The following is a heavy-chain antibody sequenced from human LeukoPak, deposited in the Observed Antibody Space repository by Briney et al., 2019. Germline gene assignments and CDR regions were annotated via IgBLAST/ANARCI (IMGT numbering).Heavy chain of an antibody. CDR3: AKGRPMVRGVIRLAPTYYFDY. CDR1: GFTFSSYA. D-gene: IGHD3-10*01. J-gene: IGHJ4*02. Sequence: GGSLRLSCAASGFTFSSYAMSWVRQAPGKGLEWVSAISGSGGSTYYADSVKGRFTISRDNSKNTLYLQMNSLRAEDTAVYYCAKGRPMVRGVIRLAPTYYFDYWGQGTLVTISS. V-gene: IGHV3-23*01. CDR2: ISGSGGST.